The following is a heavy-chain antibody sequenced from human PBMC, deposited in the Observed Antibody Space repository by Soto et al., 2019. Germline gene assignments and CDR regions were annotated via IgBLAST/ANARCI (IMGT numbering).Heavy chain of an antibody. J-gene: IGHJ4*02. CDR2: ISYEGSNK. Sequence: QVQLVESGGGVVQPGRSLRLSCAASGFTFSSYAMHWVRQAPGKGLEWVAVISYEGSNKYYADSVKGRFTISRDNSKNTLYLQMNSLRAEDTAVYYCARGPFTGYLAPFDYWGQGTLVTVSS. V-gene: IGHV3-30-3*01. CDR1: GFTFSSYA. D-gene: IGHD3-9*01. CDR3: ARGPFTGYLAPFDY.